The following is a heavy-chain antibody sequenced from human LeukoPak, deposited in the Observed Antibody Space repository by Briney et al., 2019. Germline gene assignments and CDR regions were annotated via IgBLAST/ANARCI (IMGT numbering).Heavy chain of an antibody. CDR2: ISYDGSNK. V-gene: IGHV3-30*04. CDR3: ARAGDVVVVAATDEWCDP. Sequence: PGRSLRPSCAASGFTFSSYAMHWVRQAPDKGLEWVAVISYDGSNKYYADSVKGRFTISRENSKNTLYLQMNSLRAEDTAVYYCARAGDVVVVAATDEWCDPWGQGTRVTVPS. J-gene: IGHJ5*02. D-gene: IGHD2-15*01. CDR1: GFTFSSYA.